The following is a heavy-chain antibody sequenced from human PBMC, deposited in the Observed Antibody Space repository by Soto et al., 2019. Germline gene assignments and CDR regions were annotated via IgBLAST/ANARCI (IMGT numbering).Heavy chain of an antibody. J-gene: IGHJ6*02. CDR2: IIPIFGAA. Sequence: ASVKVSCKASGGTFSNYAISWVRQAPGQGLEWMGGIIPIFGAADYAQKFQGRVTVTADGSTSTAYMELSSLRSEDTAVYYCAGFFCSGGSCNYYGMDVWGQGTTVTV. V-gene: IGHV1-69*13. CDR1: GGTFSNYA. CDR3: AGFFCSGGSCNYYGMDV. D-gene: IGHD2-15*01.